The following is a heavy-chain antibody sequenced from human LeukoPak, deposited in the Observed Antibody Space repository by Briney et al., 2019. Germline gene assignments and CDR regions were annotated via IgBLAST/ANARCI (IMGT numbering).Heavy chain of an antibody. J-gene: IGHJ6*03. Sequence: GGSLRLSCAASRFTFSSYAMGWVRQAPGKGLEWVSAISGSGGSTYYADSVKGRFTISRDNSKNTLYLQMNSLRAEDTAVYYCAKTPALSDLAPAAGTNYYYYMDVWGKGTTVTVSS. CDR2: ISGSGGST. D-gene: IGHD6-13*01. CDR1: RFTFSSYA. V-gene: IGHV3-23*01. CDR3: AKTPALSDLAPAAGTNYYYYMDV.